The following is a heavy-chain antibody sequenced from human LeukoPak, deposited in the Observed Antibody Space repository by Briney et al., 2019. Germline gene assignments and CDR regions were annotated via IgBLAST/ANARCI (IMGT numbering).Heavy chain of an antibody. J-gene: IGHJ3*02. CDR1: GDNVSSNSVT. CDR3: AREAEIAVAGTFPEDAFDI. V-gene: IGHV6-1*01. D-gene: IGHD6-19*01. CDR2: TYYRSKWYN. Sequence: SQTLSLTCAISGDNVSSNSVTWNWIRQSPSRGLEWLGRTYYRSKWYNDYAVSVKSRITINPDTSKNQFSLQLNSVTPEDTAVYYCAREAEIAVAGTFPEDAFDIWGQGTMVTVSS.